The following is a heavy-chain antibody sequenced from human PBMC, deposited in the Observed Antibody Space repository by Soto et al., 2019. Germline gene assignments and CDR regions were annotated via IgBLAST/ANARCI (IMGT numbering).Heavy chain of an antibody. V-gene: IGHV3-23*01. Sequence: GGSLRLSCAAAGFTFRNYAMNWVRQAPGKGLELVSSISSNGGSAYYADSVKGRFTISRDNSKNTLYLQMNSLRADDTAVYYCARGYCSAVGCYVHYYYGFDVWRQGTTVTVPS. J-gene: IGHJ6*02. D-gene: IGHD2-15*01. CDR3: ARGYCSAVGCYVHYYYGFDV. CDR1: GFTFRNYA. CDR2: ISSNGGSA.